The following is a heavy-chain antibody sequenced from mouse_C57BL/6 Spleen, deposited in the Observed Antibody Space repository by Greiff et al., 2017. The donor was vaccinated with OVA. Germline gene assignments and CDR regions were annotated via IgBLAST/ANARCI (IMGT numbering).Heavy chain of an antibody. CDR1: GFTFSNYW. J-gene: IGHJ1*03. CDR2: IRLKSDNYAT. Sequence: EVKLVESGGGLVQPGGSLKLSCVASGFTFSNYWMNWVRQSPEKGLEWVAQIRLKSDNYATHYEVSGKGRFSISRDDSKSRFYLLMYYLRAEYTGIYYCAAYGYDFYWYFDVWGTGATVTVSS. CDR3: AAYGYDFYWYFDV. D-gene: IGHD2-2*01. V-gene: IGHV6-3*01.